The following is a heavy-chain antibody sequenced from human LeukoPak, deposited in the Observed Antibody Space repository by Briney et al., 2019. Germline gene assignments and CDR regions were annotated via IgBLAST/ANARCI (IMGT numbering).Heavy chain of an antibody. J-gene: IGHJ4*02. CDR3: ARVQGYCSSTSCYPDTNFDY. V-gene: IGHV1-2*02. CDR2: INPNSGGT. Sequence: GASVKVSCKASGYTLTGYYMHWVRQAPGQGLEWMGWINPNSGGTNYAQKFQGRVTMTRDTSISTAYMELSRLRSDDTAVYYCARVQGYCSSTSCYPDTNFDYWGQGTLVTVSS. CDR1: GYTLTGYY. D-gene: IGHD2-2*01.